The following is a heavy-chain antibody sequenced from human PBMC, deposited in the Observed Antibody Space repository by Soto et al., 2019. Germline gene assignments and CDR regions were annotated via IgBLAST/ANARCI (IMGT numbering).Heavy chain of an antibody. CDR1: GYTFTSYD. D-gene: IGHD4-17*01. CDR2: MNPNSGNT. J-gene: IGHJ5*02. Sequence: QVQLVQSGAEVKKPGASVKVSCKASGYTFTSYDINWVRQATGQGLEYLGWMNPNSGNTAYVQKFQGRVTMTWDTSITTAYMEVSSLRSEDTAGYFCARGIKYGAYSRWFDPWGQGTLVTVSS. V-gene: IGHV1-8*01. CDR3: ARGIKYGAYSRWFDP.